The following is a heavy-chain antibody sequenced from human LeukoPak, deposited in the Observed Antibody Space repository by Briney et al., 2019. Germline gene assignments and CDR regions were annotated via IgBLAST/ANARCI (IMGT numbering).Heavy chain of an antibody. Sequence: GGSLRLSCAASGFTFSSYWMHWVRQAPGKGLVWVSRINSDGSSTSYADSVKGRFTISGDNAKNTLYLQMNSLRAEDTAVYYCARDQSIAVAGTRNPAGYWGQGTLVTVSS. CDR3: ARDQSIAVAGTRNPAGY. CDR1: GFTFSSYW. J-gene: IGHJ4*02. D-gene: IGHD6-19*01. V-gene: IGHV3-74*01. CDR2: INSDGSST.